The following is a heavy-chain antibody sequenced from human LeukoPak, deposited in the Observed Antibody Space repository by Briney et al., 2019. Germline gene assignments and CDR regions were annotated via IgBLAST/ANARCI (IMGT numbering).Heavy chain of an antibody. CDR1: GFTFSSYS. J-gene: IGHJ4*02. CDR2: ISSSSSYI. V-gene: IGHV3-21*01. D-gene: IGHD3-22*01. Sequence: PGGSLRLSCAASGFTFSSYSMNWVRQAPGKGLEGVSSISSSSSYIYYADSVKGRFTISRDNAKNSLYLQMNSLRAEDTAVYYCAREIARFTTAKSDYWGQGTLVTVSS. CDR3: AREIARFTTAKSDY.